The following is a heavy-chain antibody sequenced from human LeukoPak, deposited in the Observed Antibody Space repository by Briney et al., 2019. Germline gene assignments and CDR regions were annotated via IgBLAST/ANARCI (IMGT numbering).Heavy chain of an antibody. CDR3: TRDPYYYDSSGYYGVFGY. J-gene: IGHJ4*02. D-gene: IGHD3-22*01. Sequence: GGSLRLSCTASGFTFGDYAMSWVRQAPGKGLEWVGSIRSKAYGGTTEYAASVKGRFTISRDDSKSIAYLQMNSLKTEDTAVYYCTRDPYYYDSSGYYGVFGYWGQGTLVTVSS. CDR1: GFTFGDYA. CDR2: IRSKAYGGTT. V-gene: IGHV3-49*04.